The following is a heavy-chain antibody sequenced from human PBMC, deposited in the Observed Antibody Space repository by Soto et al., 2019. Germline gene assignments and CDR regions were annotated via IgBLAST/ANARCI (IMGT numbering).Heavy chain of an antibody. Sequence: VKVSCKASGYTFTSYYMHWVRQAPGQGLEWMGIINPSGGSTSYAQKFQGRVTMTRDTSTSTVYMELSSLRSEDTAVYYCAKDRTFHGSGKHAFDIWGRGTMVTVSS. D-gene: IGHD3-10*01. CDR1: GYTFTSYY. V-gene: IGHV1-46*01. CDR2: INPSGGST. J-gene: IGHJ3*02. CDR3: AKDRTFHGSGKHAFDI.